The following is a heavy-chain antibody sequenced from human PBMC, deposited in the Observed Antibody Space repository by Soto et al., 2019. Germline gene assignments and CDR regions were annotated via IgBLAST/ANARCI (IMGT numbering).Heavy chain of an antibody. CDR3: ARGRTYYDFWSGQDLDTFDI. D-gene: IGHD3-3*01. CDR1: GFTFSSYD. V-gene: IGHV3-13*01. CDR2: IGTAGDT. J-gene: IGHJ3*02. Sequence: GGSLRLSCAASGFTFSSYDMHWVRQATGKGLEWVSAIGTAGDTYYPGSVKGRFTISRENAKNSLYLQMNSLRAGDTAVYYCARGRTYYDFWSGQDLDTFDIWGQGTMVTVSS.